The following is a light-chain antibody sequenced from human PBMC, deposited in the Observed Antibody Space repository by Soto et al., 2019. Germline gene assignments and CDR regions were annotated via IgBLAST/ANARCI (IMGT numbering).Light chain of an antibody. CDR2: DNN. Sequence: QSVLTQPPSVSAAPGQKVTISCSGTSSNIGNNYVSWYQQLPGTAPKLFIYDNNKRPSGIPDRFSGSKSGTSATLGITGLQTGDEADYYCGTWDSSLSVHVFGTGTKLTVL. V-gene: IGLV1-51*01. CDR1: SSNIGNNY. CDR3: GTWDSSLSVHV. J-gene: IGLJ1*01.